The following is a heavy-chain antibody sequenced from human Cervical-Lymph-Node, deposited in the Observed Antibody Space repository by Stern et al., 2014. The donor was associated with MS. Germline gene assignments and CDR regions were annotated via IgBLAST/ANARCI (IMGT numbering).Heavy chain of an antibody. Sequence: QLVQSGAEVKEPGASMTVSCKASGYAFTNFYIHWVRQAPGQGLEWMGWINPHSGDTNYPQKIQRRVTMARDISTDTAYLTLGGLRSDDTAVYCCARDYNWNFGIWGQGTLVTVSS. J-gene: IGHJ4*02. CDR2: INPHSGDT. D-gene: IGHD1-7*01. CDR3: ARDYNWNFGI. V-gene: IGHV1-2*02. CDR1: GYAFTNFY.